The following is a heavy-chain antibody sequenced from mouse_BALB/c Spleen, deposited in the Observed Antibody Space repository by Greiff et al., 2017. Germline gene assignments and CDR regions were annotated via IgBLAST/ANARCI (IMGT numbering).Heavy chain of an antibody. J-gene: IGHJ3*01. Sequence: EVKLEESGTVLARPGASVKMSCKASGYTFTSYWMHWVKQRPGQGLEWIGAIYPGNSDTSYNQKFKGKAKLTAVTSTSTAYMELSSLTNEDSAVYYCTRPAARATWFAYWGQGTLVTVSA. V-gene: IGHV1-5*01. CDR2: IYPGNSDT. D-gene: IGHD3-1*01. CDR1: GYTFTSYW. CDR3: TRPAARATWFAY.